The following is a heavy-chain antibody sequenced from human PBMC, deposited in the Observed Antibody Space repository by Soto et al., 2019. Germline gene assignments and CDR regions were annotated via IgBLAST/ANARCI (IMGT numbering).Heavy chain of an antibody. CDR3: ARGAGAYATPFDY. Sequence: SDTLSLTCTVSGASVTTTYWSWIRQPPGKGLEWIGYIHYSGNSFYNPSLKSRVTMSVDTSKNQFSLRLTSVTAADTAVYFCARGAGAYATPFDYWG. D-gene: IGHD2-15*01. J-gene: IGHJ4*01. CDR2: IHYSGNS. CDR1: GASVTTTY. V-gene: IGHV4-59*02.